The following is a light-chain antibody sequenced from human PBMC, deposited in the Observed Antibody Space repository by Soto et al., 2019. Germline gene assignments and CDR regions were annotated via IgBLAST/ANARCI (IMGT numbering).Light chain of an antibody. Sequence: ETVLTQSPGTLSLSPGETATLSCRASQSVDIYVAWYQQKPGQHARLLIWDAANRAPGIPARFSGSGSGTDFTLTISSLEPEDFAVYYCQQRKDRPPLTFGQGTRLEI. V-gene: IGKV3-11*01. CDR2: DAA. CDR3: QQRKDRPPLT. J-gene: IGKJ5*01. CDR1: QSVDIY.